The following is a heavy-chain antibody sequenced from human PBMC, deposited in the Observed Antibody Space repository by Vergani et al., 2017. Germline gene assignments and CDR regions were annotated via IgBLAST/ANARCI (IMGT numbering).Heavy chain of an antibody. V-gene: IGHV5-51*01. Sequence: VQLVQSGAEVRKPGASLKISCEVSGYSFTNYWIGWVRQMPGKGLEWMGIFFPGDSDTRYSPSFQGLVTISGDKSISTAYLQWSSLKASDTAMYYCARQISAASYGAFDIWGQGTMVTVSS. CDR3: ARQISAASYGAFDI. J-gene: IGHJ3*02. D-gene: IGHD6-13*01. CDR1: GYSFTNYW. CDR2: FFPGDSDT.